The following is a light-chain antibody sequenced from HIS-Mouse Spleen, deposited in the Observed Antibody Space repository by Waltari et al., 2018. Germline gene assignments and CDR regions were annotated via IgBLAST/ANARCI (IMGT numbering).Light chain of an antibody. CDR1: QSVSSN. CDR3: QQYNNWPPYT. V-gene: IGKV3D-15*03. CDR2: GAS. Sequence: EIVMTQSPATLSVSPGERATLSCRASQSVSSNLAWYQQKPGQAPRLLIYGASIRATGIPDRFSGSGSGTEFTLTISILQSEDFAVYYCQQYNNWPPYTFGQGTKLEIK. J-gene: IGKJ2*01.